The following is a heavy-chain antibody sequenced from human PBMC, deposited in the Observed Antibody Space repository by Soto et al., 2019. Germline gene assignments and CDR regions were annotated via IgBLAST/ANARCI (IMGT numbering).Heavy chain of an antibody. Sequence: ASVKVSCKASGYTFTSYGISWVRQAPGQGLEWMGWISAYNGNTNYAQKLQGRVTMTTDTSTSTAYMELRSLRSDDTAVYYCARVTSPYYYDSSGRHNWFDPWGQGTLVTVSS. CDR1: GYTFTSYG. J-gene: IGHJ5*02. CDR3: ARVTSPYYYDSSGRHNWFDP. CDR2: ISAYNGNT. D-gene: IGHD3-22*01. V-gene: IGHV1-18*01.